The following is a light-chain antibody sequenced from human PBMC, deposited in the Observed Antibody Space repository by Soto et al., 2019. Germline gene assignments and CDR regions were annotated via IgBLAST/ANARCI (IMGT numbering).Light chain of an antibody. CDR1: QTISTS. Sequence: DIQMTQSPSSLSASVGDRVTITCRASQTISTSLNWYQQKPGTVPRLVIYTASKLQAGVPSRFSGSGSGTDFTLTISSLQPEDFSTYYCQQSHTTPWTFGRGTKVDIK. CDR2: TAS. J-gene: IGKJ1*01. V-gene: IGKV1-39*01. CDR3: QQSHTTPWT.